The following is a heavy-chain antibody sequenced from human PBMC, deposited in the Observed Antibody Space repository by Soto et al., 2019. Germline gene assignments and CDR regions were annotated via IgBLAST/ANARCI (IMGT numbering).Heavy chain of an antibody. Sequence: ASVKVSCKASGYTFTSYAMHWVRQAPGQRLEWMGWINAGNGNTKYSQKFQGKVTMTTDTSTSTAYMELRSLRSDDTAVYYCASDNYWGGFGESNWIDPWGQGTLVTVSS. CDR1: GYTFTSYA. J-gene: IGHJ5*02. CDR3: ASDNYWGGFGESNWIDP. D-gene: IGHD3-10*01. V-gene: IGHV1-3*01. CDR2: INAGNGNT.